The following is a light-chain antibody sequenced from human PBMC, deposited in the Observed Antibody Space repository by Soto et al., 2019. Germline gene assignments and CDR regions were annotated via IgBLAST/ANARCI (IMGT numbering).Light chain of an antibody. J-gene: IGLJ1*01. CDR2: EVT. Sequence: QSALTQPPSASGSPGQSVTISCTGTSSDVGGYDYVSWYQQYPGKTPKLMIFEVTKRPSGVPDRFSGSKSGNTASLTVSGLQAEDEADYYCLPYAGTAYVFGTGTKLTVL. CDR3: LPYAGTAYV. CDR1: SSDVGGYDY. V-gene: IGLV2-8*01.